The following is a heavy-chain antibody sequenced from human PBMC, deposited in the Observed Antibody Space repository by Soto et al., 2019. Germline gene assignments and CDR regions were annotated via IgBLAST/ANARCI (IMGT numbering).Heavy chain of an antibody. CDR2: ISYDGSNK. D-gene: IGHD6-13*01. Sequence: PGGSLRLSCAASGFTFSSYGMHWVRQAPGKGLEWVAVISYDGSNKYYADSVKGRFTISRDNSKNTLYLQMNSLRAEDTAVYYCAKDSRIAAAAFDYWGQGTLVTVSS. CDR3: AKDSRIAAAAFDY. CDR1: GFTFSSYG. J-gene: IGHJ4*02. V-gene: IGHV3-30*18.